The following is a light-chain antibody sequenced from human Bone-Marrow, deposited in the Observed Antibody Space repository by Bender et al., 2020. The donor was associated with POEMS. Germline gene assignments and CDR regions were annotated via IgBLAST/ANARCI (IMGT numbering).Light chain of an antibody. J-gene: IGLJ2*01. CDR2: YDS. CDR1: NIGSEN. V-gene: IGLV3-21*04. Sequence: SFVLTQPPSVSVAPGTTARISCDGNNIGSENVHWYQQKSGQAPVLVISYDSDRPSGTPARFSGSNSANTATLTISGVEAGDEADYFCQLWDSNNDLVVIGGGTKLTVL. CDR3: QLWDSNNDLVV.